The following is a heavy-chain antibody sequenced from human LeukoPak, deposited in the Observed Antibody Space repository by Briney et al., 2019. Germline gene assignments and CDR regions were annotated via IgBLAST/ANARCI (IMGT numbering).Heavy chain of an antibody. CDR2: ISNSGSAI. V-gene: IGHV3-48*03. CDR1: GFTFNYFE. D-gene: IGHD2-15*01. Sequence: GRSLRLSCAASGFTFNYFEMNWVRQAPGKGLDWVSYISNSGSAIDYADSVKGRFTISRDNAKNSLYLQMSSLRAEDTAVYYCVRGGGPSYKYNAFDIWGQGTVVTVSS. J-gene: IGHJ3*02. CDR3: VRGGGPSYKYNAFDI.